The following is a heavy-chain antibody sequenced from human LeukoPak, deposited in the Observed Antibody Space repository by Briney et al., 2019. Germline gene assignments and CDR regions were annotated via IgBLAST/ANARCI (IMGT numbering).Heavy chain of an antibody. J-gene: IGHJ4*02. Sequence: GGSLRLSCAASAFTFSRSAMSWVRQAPGKGLEWVSVISGGGGITNYADSVKGRFTISRDNSNNTLSLQMNSLRVEDTAVYYCEKGGSTVTTEDVVDYWGQGTLVTVSS. CDR2: ISGGGGIT. V-gene: IGHV3-23*01. CDR3: EKGGSTVTTEDVVDY. CDR1: AFTFSRSA. D-gene: IGHD4-17*01.